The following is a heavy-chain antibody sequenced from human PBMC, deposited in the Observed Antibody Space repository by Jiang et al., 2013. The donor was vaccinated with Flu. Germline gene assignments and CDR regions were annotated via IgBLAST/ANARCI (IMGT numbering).Heavy chain of an antibody. Sequence: SGAEVKKPGSSVKVSCKASGGTFSSYAISWVRQAPGQGLEWMGGIIPILGIANYAQKFQGRVTITADKSTSTAYMELSSLRSEDTAVYYCATVPKAGSIAVAADAFDIWGQGTMVTVSS. CDR1: GGTFSSYA. J-gene: IGHJ3*02. CDR3: ATVPKAGSIAVAADAFDI. V-gene: IGHV1-69*10. CDR2: IIPILGIA. D-gene: IGHD6-19*01.